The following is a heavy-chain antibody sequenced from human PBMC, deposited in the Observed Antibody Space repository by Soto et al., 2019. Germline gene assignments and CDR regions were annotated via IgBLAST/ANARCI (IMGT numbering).Heavy chain of an antibody. CDR3: ARHSPDSSSWYPDY. J-gene: IGHJ4*02. D-gene: IGHD6-13*01. CDR1: DGSISNFY. Sequence: PSETLSLTCTVSDGSISNFYWSWIRQPPGKGLEWIGEINHSGSTNYNPSLKSRVTISVDTSKNQFSLKLSSVTAADTAVYYCARHSPDSSSWYPDYWGQGTLVTVSS. V-gene: IGHV4-34*01. CDR2: INHSGST.